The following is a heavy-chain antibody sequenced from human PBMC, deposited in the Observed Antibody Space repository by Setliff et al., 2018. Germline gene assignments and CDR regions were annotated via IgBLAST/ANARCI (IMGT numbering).Heavy chain of an antibody. D-gene: IGHD5-18*01. CDR1: GGSFSNYY. CDR3: ARDRTAYSYGLDV. J-gene: IGHJ6*02. V-gene: IGHV4-34*01. Sequence: PSETLSLTCTVYGGSFSNYYWSWIRQPPGKGLEWIGEINHSGSTNYNPSLKSRVTISVDTSKNQFSLRLRSVTAADTAVYYCARDRTAYSYGLDVWGQGTTVTVSS. CDR2: INHSGST.